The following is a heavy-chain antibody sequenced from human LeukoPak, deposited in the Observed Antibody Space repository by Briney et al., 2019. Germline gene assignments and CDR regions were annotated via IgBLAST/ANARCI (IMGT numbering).Heavy chain of an antibody. D-gene: IGHD3-10*01. V-gene: IGHV3-48*03. CDR2: ISSSGSTI. CDR3: ARDLTWYGSGTLDY. Sequence: GGSLRLSCAASGFTFSSYEMNWVRQAPGKGLEWVSYISSSGSTIYYADSVKGRFTISRDNAKNSLYLQVNSLRAEDTAVYYCARDLTWYGSGTLDYWGQGTLVTVSS. J-gene: IGHJ4*02. CDR1: GFTFSSYE.